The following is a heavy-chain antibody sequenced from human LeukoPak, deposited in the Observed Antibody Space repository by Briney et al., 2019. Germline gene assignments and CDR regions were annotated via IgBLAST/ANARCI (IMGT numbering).Heavy chain of an antibody. V-gene: IGHV4-59*12. CDR1: GGSINNSY. CDR3: ARDPSASSGTG. D-gene: IGHD3-22*01. CDR2: IYYSGST. Sequence: SETLSLTCTVSGGSINNSYWTWIRQPPGKGLEWIGHIYYSGSTNYSPSLKSRVTISVDTSKNQFSLKLSSVTAADTAVYYCARDPSASSGTGWGQGTLVTVSS. J-gene: IGHJ4*02.